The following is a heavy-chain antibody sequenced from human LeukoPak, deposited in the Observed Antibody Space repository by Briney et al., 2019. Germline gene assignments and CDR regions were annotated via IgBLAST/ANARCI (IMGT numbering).Heavy chain of an antibody. CDR2: ISSNGGST. D-gene: IGHD3-22*01. CDR3: VKDRYYYDSSGYFDY. J-gene: IGHJ4*02. Sequence: PGGSLRLSCSASEFTFSSYAMHWVRQAPGKGLEYVSAISSNGGSTYYADSVKGRFTISRDNSKNTLYLQMSSLRAEDTAVYYCVKDRYYYDSSGYFDYWGQGTLVTVSS. V-gene: IGHV3-64D*09. CDR1: EFTFSSYA.